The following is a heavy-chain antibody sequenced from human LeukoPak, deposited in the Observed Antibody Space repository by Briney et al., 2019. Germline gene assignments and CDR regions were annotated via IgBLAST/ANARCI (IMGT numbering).Heavy chain of an antibody. J-gene: IGHJ5*02. V-gene: IGHV3-74*01. D-gene: IGHD3-22*01. Sequence: GGSLRLSCAASGFTFSRFWMHWVRQAPGKGLMGVSRINSDGSTATYADSVKGRFTISRDNAKDTLYLEMSSLRAEDTAVYYCARGTMIQGDNWFDPWGQGTLVTVSS. CDR2: INSDGSTA. CDR3: ARGTMIQGDNWFDP. CDR1: GFTFSRFW.